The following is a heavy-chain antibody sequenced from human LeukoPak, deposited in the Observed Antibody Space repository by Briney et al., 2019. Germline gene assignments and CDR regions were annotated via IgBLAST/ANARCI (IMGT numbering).Heavy chain of an antibody. CDR1: GFTFSDYY. V-gene: IGHV3-11*01. D-gene: IGHD3-3*01. CDR3: ARDPITVFGVVDY. Sequence: GGSLRLSCAASGFTFSDYYMSWIRQAPGKGLEWVSYISSSGTTIYYADSVKGRFTISRDNAKNSLYLQMNSLRAEDTAVYYCARDPITVFGVVDYWGQGTLVTVSS. J-gene: IGHJ4*02. CDR2: ISSSGTTI.